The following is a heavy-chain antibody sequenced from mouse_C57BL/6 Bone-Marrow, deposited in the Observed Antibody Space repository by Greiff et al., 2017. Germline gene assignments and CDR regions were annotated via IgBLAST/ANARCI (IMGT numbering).Heavy chain of an antibody. CDR2: INPNNGGT. J-gene: IGHJ3*01. CDR3: ATRDSNYTWFAY. CDR1: GYTFTDYN. Sequence: EVQLQQSGPELVKPGASVKIPCKASGYTFTDYNMDWVKQSHGKSLEWIGDINPNNGGTIYNQKFKRKATLTVDKYSSTAYMELRILTSEDTAVYYCATRDSNYTWFAYWGQGTLVTVSA. D-gene: IGHD2-5*01. V-gene: IGHV1-18*01.